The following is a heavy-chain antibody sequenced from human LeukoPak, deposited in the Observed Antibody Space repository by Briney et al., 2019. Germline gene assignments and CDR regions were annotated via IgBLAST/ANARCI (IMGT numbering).Heavy chain of an antibody. J-gene: IGHJ4*02. Sequence: PGGSLRLSCAASGFTFSNYAMSWVRQAPGKGLEWVSGISGSGGSTYYADSVRDRFIISRDNSKNTLYLQMNSLRAEDTAVYYCASASCSGSSCYSGYFDYWGQGTLVTVSS. V-gene: IGHV3-23*01. CDR2: ISGSGGST. D-gene: IGHD2-15*01. CDR1: GFTFSNYA. CDR3: ASASCSGSSCYSGYFDY.